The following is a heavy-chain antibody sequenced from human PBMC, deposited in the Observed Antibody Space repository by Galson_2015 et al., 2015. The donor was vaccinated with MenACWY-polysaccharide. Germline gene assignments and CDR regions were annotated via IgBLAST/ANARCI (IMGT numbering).Heavy chain of an antibody. J-gene: IGHJ4*02. CDR3: ARVEKYSGSFYILY. CDR1: DYSIRSGYF. D-gene: IGHD1-26*01. CDR2: LFHSGPT. V-gene: IGHV4-38-2*02. Sequence: VSDYSIRSGYFWGWIRQPPGKGLEWIASLFHSGPTYYNPSLKSRVTISVDTSKNQFSLKLSSVTAADTAVYYCARVEKYSGSFYILYWGQGTLVTVSS.